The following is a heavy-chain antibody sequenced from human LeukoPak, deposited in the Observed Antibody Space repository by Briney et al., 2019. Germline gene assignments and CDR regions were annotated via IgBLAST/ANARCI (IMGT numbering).Heavy chain of an antibody. CDR3: ARRYGDYGRLDAFDI. CDR1: GGSISSYY. V-gene: IGHV4-59*01. J-gene: IGHJ3*02. Sequence: PSETLSLTCTVSGGSISSYYWSWIRQPPGKGLEWIGYIYYSGSTNYNPSLKSRVTISVDTSKNQFSLKLSSATAADTAVYYCARRYGDYGRLDAFDIWGQGTMVTVSS. CDR2: IYYSGST. D-gene: IGHD4-17*01.